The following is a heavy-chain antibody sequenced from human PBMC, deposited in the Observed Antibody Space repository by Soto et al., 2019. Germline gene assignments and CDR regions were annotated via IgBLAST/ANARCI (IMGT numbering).Heavy chain of an antibody. D-gene: IGHD3-10*01. CDR1: GASISRFY. CDR2: IYNGEST. CDR3: AHGASAPPFGYYGMDV. V-gene: IGHV4-59*01. J-gene: IGHJ6*02. Sequence: PSETLSLTCSASGASISRFYWNWIRQPPGKGLEWIGHIYNGESTNYNPSLKSRVTISVDTSKNQFSLKLTSVTAADTAVYFCAHGASAPPFGYYGMDVWGQGTTVTVSS.